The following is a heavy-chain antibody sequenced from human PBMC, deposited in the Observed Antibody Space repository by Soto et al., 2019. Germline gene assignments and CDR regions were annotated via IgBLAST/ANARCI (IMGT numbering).Heavy chain of an antibody. CDR1: GYAFSSYT. J-gene: IGHJ4*02. D-gene: IGHD6-19*01. V-gene: IGHV1-69*04. CDR2: IIPILGIA. CDR3: AGDMDSSGWSGYFDY. Sequence: SVKVSCKASGYAFSSYTISWVRQAPGQGLEWMGRIIPILGIANYAQKFQGRVTITADKSTSTAYMELSSLRSEDTAVYYCAGDMDSSGWSGYFDYWGQGTLVTVSS.